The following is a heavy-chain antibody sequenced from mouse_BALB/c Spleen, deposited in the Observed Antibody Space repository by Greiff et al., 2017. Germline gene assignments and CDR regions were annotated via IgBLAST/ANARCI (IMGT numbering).Heavy chain of an antibody. CDR1: GFTFSSYG. V-gene: IGHV5-6*01. CDR3: SRQDYYGNYDYALDY. D-gene: IGHD2-1*01. J-gene: IGHJ4*01. Sequence: EVKLMESGGDLVKPGGSLKLSCAASGFTFSSYGMSWVRQTPDKRLEWVATISSGGSYTYYPDSVKGRFTISRDNAKNTLYLQMSSLKSVDTAMYYCSRQDYYGNYDYALDYWGQGTSVTVSS. CDR2: ISSGGSYT.